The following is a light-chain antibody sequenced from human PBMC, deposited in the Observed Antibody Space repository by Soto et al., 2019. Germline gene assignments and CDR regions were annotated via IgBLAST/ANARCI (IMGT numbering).Light chain of an antibody. J-gene: IGLJ2*01. CDR1: SSDVGDYNY. CDR3: SSYAGSNNLV. CDR2: EVS. Sequence: QSVLTQPPSASGSPGQSVTISCTGTSSDVGDYNYVSWYQRHPGKAPKLMIYEVSKRPSGVPDRFSGSTSGNTASLTVSGLQAEDEADYYCSSYAGSNNLVFGGGTKVTVL. V-gene: IGLV2-8*01.